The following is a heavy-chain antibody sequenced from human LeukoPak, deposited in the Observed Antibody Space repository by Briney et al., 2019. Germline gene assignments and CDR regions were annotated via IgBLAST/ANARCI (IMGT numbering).Heavy chain of an antibody. CDR1: GFTFSSYW. J-gene: IGHJ4*02. Sequence: GSLRLSCAASGFTFSSYWMSWIRQPPGKGLEWIGSIYHSGNVYFNPSLKSRVTISVDTSNNQFSLKLSSVTAADTAVYYCASTITVTTDYWGQGTLVTVSS. CDR3: ASTITVTTDY. D-gene: IGHD4-17*01. V-gene: IGHV4-38-2*01. CDR2: IYHSGNV.